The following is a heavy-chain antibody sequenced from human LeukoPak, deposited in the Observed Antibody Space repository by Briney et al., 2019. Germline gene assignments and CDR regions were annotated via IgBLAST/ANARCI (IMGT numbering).Heavy chain of an antibody. J-gene: IGHJ4*02. D-gene: IGHD3-22*01. CDR3: AKVYDSSGYYALDY. CDR1: GFTFSSYA. V-gene: IGHV3-23*01. Sequence: GEPLRLSCVASGFTFSSYAMSWVRQAPGKGLEWVSGVSASAYNTFYADSVKGRFTISRDNSKNTMSLHMNSLRADDTAVYYCAKVYDSSGYYALDYWGQGTLVTVSS. CDR2: VSASAYNT.